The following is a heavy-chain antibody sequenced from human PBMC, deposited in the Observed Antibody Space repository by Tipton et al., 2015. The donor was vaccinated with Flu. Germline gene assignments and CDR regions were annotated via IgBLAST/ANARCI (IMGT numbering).Heavy chain of an antibody. D-gene: IGHD6-6*01. CDR3: ARAIAAPEAY. V-gene: IGHV3-23*01. CDR2: ISAGGTNT. J-gene: IGHJ4*02. CDR1: GFTFSDYA. Sequence: SLRLSCAASGFTFSDYAMSRVRQAPRKGLEWVSSISAGGTNTYYADSVKGRFTISRDNAKNSLYLQMNSLRVEDTAVYYCARAIAAPEAYWGQGTLVTVSS.